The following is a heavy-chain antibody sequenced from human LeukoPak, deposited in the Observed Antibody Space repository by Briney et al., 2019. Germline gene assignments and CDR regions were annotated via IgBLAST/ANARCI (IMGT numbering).Heavy chain of an antibody. D-gene: IGHD4-23*01. CDR2: IYSGGST. V-gene: IGHV3-66*01. CDR3: ARVPYGGNSIDC. Sequence: GGSLRLSCAASGFTLSSYAMSWVRQAPGKGLEWVSVIYSGGSTDYADSVKGRFTIARDNSRNTVHLQMNSLRVEDTAMYYCARVPYGGNSIDCWGQGTLVTVSS. CDR1: GFTLSSYA. J-gene: IGHJ4*02.